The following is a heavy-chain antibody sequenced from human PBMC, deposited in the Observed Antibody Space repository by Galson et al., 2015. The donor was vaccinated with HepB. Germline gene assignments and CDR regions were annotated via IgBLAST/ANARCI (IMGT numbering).Heavy chain of an antibody. D-gene: IGHD1-26*01. J-gene: IGHJ4*02. CDR1: GFTFSNSA. V-gene: IGHV3-23*01. CDR3: AKGRWLAATQYYFDY. CDR2: VSGSGDST. Sequence: SLRLSCAASGFTFSNSAMSWVRQAPGKGLEWVSAVSGSGDSTYYADFVKGRFTISRDNSKNTLYLQMNSLRAEDTAVYYCAKGRWLAATQYYFDYWGQGTLVTVSS.